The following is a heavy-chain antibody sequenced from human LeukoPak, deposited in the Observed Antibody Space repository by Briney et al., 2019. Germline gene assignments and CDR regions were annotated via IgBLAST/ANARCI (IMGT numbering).Heavy chain of an antibody. J-gene: IGHJ4*02. CDR3: ARDGGYDFWSGYYQDY. D-gene: IGHD3-3*01. Sequence: PGRSLRLSCATSGFTFSRYAMHWVRQAPGKGLEWVALISYDANIGSNKYYADSVKGRFTISRDNSKNTLYPQMNSLRAEDTAVYYCARDGGYDFWSGYYQDYWGQGTLVTVSS. CDR2: ISYDANIGSNK. CDR1: GFTFSRYA. V-gene: IGHV3-30-3*01.